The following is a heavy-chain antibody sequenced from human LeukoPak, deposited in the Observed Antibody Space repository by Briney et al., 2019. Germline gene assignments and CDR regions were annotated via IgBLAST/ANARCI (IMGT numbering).Heavy chain of an antibody. CDR1: GYIFTGYY. CDR2: INPNSGDT. Sequence: GASVKVSCKASGYIFTGYYMHWVRQAPGQGLEWMGWINPNSGDTNYAQNFQGRVTMTRDTSISTAYMELSRLRSDDTAVYYCARVRYRLAETYIDYWGQGTLVTVSS. CDR3: ARVRYRLAETYIDY. D-gene: IGHD3-16*01. V-gene: IGHV1-2*02. J-gene: IGHJ4*02.